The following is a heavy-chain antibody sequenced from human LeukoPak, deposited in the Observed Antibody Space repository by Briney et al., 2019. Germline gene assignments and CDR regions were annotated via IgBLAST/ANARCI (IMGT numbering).Heavy chain of an antibody. J-gene: IGHJ4*02. D-gene: IGHD2-15*01. CDR2: ISGSGGST. CDR1: GFTFSSYA. Sequence: PGGSLRLSCAASGFTFSSYAMSWVRQAPGKGLEWVSAISGSGGSTYYADSVKGRFTISRDNSKNTLYLQMNSLRAEDTAVYYCAKEGGRYCSGGSCFYFDYWGQGTLVTVSS. CDR3: AKEGGRYCSGGSCFYFDY. V-gene: IGHV3-23*01.